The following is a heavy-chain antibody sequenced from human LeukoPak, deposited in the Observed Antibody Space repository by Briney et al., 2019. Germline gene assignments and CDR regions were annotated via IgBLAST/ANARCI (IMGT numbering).Heavy chain of an antibody. Sequence: GGSLRLSCAASGFTFSSYTMSWVRQAPGKGLEWVSAISSSGSTIYYADSVKGRFTISRDNAKNSLYLQMNSLRAEDTAVYYCAELGITMIGGVWGKGTTVTISS. CDR3: AELGITMIGGV. CDR2: ISSSGSTI. CDR1: GFTFSSYT. J-gene: IGHJ6*04. V-gene: IGHV3-48*04. D-gene: IGHD3-10*02.